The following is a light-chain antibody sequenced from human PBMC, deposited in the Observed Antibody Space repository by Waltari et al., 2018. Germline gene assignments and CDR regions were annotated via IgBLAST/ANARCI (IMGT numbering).Light chain of an antibody. CDR1: NIGSKS. CDR2: DNS. Sequence: SYVLTQPPSVSVAPGSTATITCGGDNIGSKSLHWYQQKPGQAPVLVMYDNSDRPSGIPERFSGSNSGNTATLTISRVEAGDEADYYCQVWDTSTDHYVVFGGGTKLTV. CDR3: QVWDTSTDHYVV. V-gene: IGLV3-21*02. J-gene: IGLJ2*01.